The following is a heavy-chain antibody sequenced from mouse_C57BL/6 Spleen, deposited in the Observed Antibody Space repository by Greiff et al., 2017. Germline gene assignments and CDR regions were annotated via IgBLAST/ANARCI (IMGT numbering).Heavy chain of an antibody. J-gene: IGHJ2*01. CDR2: ISGGGGNT. V-gene: IGHV5-9*01. CDR3: ARQSYGNFDY. CDR1: GFTFSSYT. D-gene: IGHD2-1*01. Sequence: EVQLVESGGGLVKPGGSLKLSCAASGFTFSSYTMSWVRQTPEKRLEWVATISGGGGNTYYPDSVKGRFTISRDNAKNTLYLQMSSLRSEDTALYYCARQSYGNFDYWGQGTTLTVSS.